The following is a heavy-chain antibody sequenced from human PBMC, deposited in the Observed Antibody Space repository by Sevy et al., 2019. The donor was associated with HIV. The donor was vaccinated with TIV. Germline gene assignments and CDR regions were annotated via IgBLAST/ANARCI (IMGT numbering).Heavy chain of an antibody. J-gene: IGHJ6*02. Sequence: ASVKVSCKASDYTFTTYGINWVRQAPGQGLEWMGWISGYNGNTKYPQRFQGRVSMTTDTFTSTAYMELRSLRSTDTAVYYCARDSMPLVQGIIITPYFYGMDVWGQGTTVTVSS. CDR1: DYTFTTYG. V-gene: IGHV1-18*01. D-gene: IGHD3-10*01. CDR3: ARDSMPLVQGIIITPYFYGMDV. CDR2: ISGYNGNT.